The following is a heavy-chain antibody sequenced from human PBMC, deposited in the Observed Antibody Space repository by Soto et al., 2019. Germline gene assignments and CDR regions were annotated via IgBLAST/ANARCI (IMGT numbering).Heavy chain of an antibody. CDR1: GFTFGSYS. CDR3: ARDKGFITMVRGVISWFDP. Sequence: GGSLRLSCAASGFTFGSYSMNWVRQAPGKGLEWVSSISSSSSYIYYADSVKGRFTISRDNAKNSLYLQMNSLRAEDTAVYYCARDKGFITMVRGVISWFDPWGQGTLVTVSS. J-gene: IGHJ5*02. CDR2: ISSSSSYI. D-gene: IGHD3-10*01. V-gene: IGHV3-21*01.